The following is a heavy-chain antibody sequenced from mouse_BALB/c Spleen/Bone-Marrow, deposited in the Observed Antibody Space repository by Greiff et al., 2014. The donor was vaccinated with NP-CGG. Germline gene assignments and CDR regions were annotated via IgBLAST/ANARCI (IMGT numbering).Heavy chain of an antibody. Sequence: EVQLVESGGGLVQPGGSLKLSCAASGFDFSRYWMSWVRQAPGKGLEWIGEINPDSSTINYTPSLKDEFIISRDNAKNTLYLQMRKVRSEDTALYYCARQGYYGYSDYWGQGTTLTVSS. CDR1: GFDFSRYW. CDR2: INPDSSTI. CDR3: ARQGYYGYSDY. J-gene: IGHJ2*01. D-gene: IGHD1-2*01. V-gene: IGHV4-1*02.